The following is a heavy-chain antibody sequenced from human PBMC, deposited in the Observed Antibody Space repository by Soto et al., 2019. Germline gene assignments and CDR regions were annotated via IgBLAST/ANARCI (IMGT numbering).Heavy chain of an antibody. CDR2: IYYRGST. Sequence: PSETLSFTCTLSASSINSGGYYWSWIRQHPGKGLEWIGYIYYRGSTYYNPSLKSRVTISVDTSKNQFSLKLSYVTAADTAVYYWARADVRVVHTAMVTGAFDIWSQVTMVTVSS. J-gene: IGHJ3*02. V-gene: IGHV4-31*03. D-gene: IGHD5-18*01. CDR1: ASSINSGGYY. CDR3: ARADVRVVHTAMVTGAFDI.